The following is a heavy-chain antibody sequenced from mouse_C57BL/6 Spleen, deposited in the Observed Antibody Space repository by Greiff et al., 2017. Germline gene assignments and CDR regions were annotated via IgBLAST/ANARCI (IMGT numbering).Heavy chain of an antibody. CDR3: VRHGSSYGYYYAMDY. V-gene: IGHV10-1*01. CDR2: IRSKSNNYAT. Sequence: EVQLVESGGGLVQPKGSLKLSCAASGFSFNTYAMNWVRQAPGKGLEWVARIRSKSNNYATYYADSVKDRFTISRDDSESMLYLQMNNLKTEDTAMYYCVRHGSSYGYYYAMDYWGQGTSVTVSS. J-gene: IGHJ4*01. D-gene: IGHD1-1*01. CDR1: GFSFNTYA.